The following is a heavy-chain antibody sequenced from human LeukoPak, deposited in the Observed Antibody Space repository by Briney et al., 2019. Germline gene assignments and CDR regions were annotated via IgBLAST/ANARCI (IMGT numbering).Heavy chain of an antibody. CDR3: ARGFFASGRAS. D-gene: IGHD3-3*01. CDR2: TYYSSRWNN. V-gene: IGHV6-1*01. CDR1: GDSITNKNAA. Sequence: SQTLSLTCAISGDSITNKNAAWTWLGQSPSRGLEWLGRTYYSSRWNNEYAESVKSRITISPDTSKNQFSLQINSVTPEDTAVYYCARGFFASGRASWGQGTLVTVSS. J-gene: IGHJ5*02.